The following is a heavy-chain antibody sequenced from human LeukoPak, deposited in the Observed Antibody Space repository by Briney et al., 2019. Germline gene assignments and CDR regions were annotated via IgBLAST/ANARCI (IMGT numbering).Heavy chain of an antibody. CDR3: ATQNQGVITSDY. J-gene: IGHJ4*02. CDR1: RDTFNIYY. D-gene: IGHD3-22*01. V-gene: IGHV1-69*05. Sequence: SVKVSCKTSRDTFNIYYVQWVRQAPGQGLEWMGRIIPIFGTANYAQKFQGRVTITTDESTSTAYMELSSLRSEDTAVYYCATQNQGVITSDYWGQGTLVTVSS. CDR2: IIPIFGTA.